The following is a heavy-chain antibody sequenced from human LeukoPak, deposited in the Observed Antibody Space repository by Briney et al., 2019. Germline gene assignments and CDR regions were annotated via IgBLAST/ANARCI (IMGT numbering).Heavy chain of an antibody. Sequence: PGGSLRLSCAASGFIVSNNYMFWVRQAPGKGLEWVSAIYSDGRTYYADSVGGRFTISRDISKSTLYLQMSSLRAEDTAVYFCSRVGYTYKTRALWGQGTLVTVSS. J-gene: IGHJ4*02. CDR2: IYSDGRT. CDR1: GFIVSNNY. V-gene: IGHV3-66*01. CDR3: SRVGYTYKTRAL. D-gene: IGHD5-18*01.